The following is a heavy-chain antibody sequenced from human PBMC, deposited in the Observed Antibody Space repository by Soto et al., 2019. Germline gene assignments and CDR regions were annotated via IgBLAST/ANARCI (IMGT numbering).Heavy chain of an antibody. D-gene: IGHD3-10*01. Sequence: QVQLHESGPGLVKPSGTLSLTCAVSGDSISRSYWWSWVRQLPGKGLEWIGEIYHSGSTTYHPSLQSRVTLSVDKSKNEFSLKMSSVTDADTAVYYCTSKFGQLLANAFDIWGQGTMVTFSS. CDR1: GDSISRSYW. J-gene: IGHJ3*02. CDR3: TSKFGQLLANAFDI. CDR2: IYHSGST. V-gene: IGHV4-4*02.